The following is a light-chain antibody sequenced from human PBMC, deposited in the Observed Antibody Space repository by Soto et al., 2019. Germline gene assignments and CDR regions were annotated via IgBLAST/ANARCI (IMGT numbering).Light chain of an antibody. CDR1: QSISSS. Sequence: ELVLTQSPATLSLSPGERATLSCRASQSISSSLAWYQQKPGQAPRLLIYDASTRATGFPARFSGSGSGTDFTLTIGSLEPEDFGVYYCQQRSEWPRTFGQGTKVDIK. V-gene: IGKV3-11*01. CDR2: DAS. J-gene: IGKJ1*01. CDR3: QQRSEWPRT.